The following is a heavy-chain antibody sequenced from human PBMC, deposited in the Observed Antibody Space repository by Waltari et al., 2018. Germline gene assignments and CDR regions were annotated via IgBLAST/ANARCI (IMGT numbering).Heavy chain of an antibody. D-gene: IGHD4-17*01. CDR2: FDPEDGET. V-gene: IGHV1-24*01. CDR3: ATGCTTVTTDFDY. CDR1: GYNFNELS. Sequence: QVQLVQSGAEVQHPRASVTVSCKVSGYNFNELSMHWVRQAPGKGLEWMGGFDPEDGETIYAQKFQGRVTMTEDTTTDTAYMELSSLRSEDTAVYYCATGCTTVTTDFDYWGQGTLVTVSS. J-gene: IGHJ4*02.